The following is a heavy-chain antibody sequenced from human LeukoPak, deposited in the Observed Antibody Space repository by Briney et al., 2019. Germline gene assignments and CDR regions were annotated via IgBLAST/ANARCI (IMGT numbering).Heavy chain of an antibody. CDR1: GGSISSGDYY. J-gene: IGHJ4*02. CDR2: IYYSGST. CDR3: ARVLRAASWRSYDY. Sequence: PSETLSLTCTVAGGSISSGDYYWSWIRQPPGKGLEWIGYIYYSGSTNYSPSLKSRVTISIDTSRNQFSLRLNSMTAADTAVYYCARVLRAASWRSYDYWGQGSLVTVSS. D-gene: IGHD5-18*01. V-gene: IGHV4-61*08.